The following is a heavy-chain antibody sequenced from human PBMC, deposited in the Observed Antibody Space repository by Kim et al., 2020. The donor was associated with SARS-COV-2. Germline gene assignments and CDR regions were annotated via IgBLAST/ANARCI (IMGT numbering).Heavy chain of an antibody. J-gene: IGHJ4*02. CDR1: GGSISSSSYY. CDR2: IYYSGST. D-gene: IGHD2-15*01. V-gene: IGHV4-39*01. CDR3: ARHLGYCSGGSCLEGFDS. Sequence: SETLSLTCTVSGGSISSSSYYWGWIRQPPGKGLEWIGSIYYSGSTYYNPSLKSRVTISVDTSKNQFSLKLSSVTAADTAVYYCARHLGYCSGGSCLEGFDSWGQGTLVTVSS.